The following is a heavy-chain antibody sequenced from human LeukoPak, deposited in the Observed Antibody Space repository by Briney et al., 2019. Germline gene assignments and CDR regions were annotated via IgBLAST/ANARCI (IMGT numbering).Heavy chain of an antibody. D-gene: IGHD1-26*01. CDR3: ARGWGRVGAPYYFDY. Sequence: GGSLRLSCAASGFTFSSYAMSWVRQAPGKGLEWVSAISGSGGSTYYADSVKGRFTISRDNSKNTLYLQMNSLRAEDTAVYYCARGWGRVGAPYYFDYWGQGTLVTVSS. CDR2: ISGSGGST. V-gene: IGHV3-23*01. CDR1: GFTFSSYA. J-gene: IGHJ4*02.